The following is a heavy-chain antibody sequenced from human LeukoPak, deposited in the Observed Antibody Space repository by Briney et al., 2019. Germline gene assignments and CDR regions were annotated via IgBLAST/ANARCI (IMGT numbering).Heavy chain of an antibody. CDR2: ISSSSSTI. V-gene: IGHV3-48*01. CDR1: GFTFSSYS. J-gene: IGHJ4*02. CDR3: ARSRLSPYQDYYDRSGYYGPTTDY. Sequence: GGSLRLYCAASGFTFSSYSMNWVRQAPGKGLEWVSYISSSSSTIYYADSVKGRFTISRDNAKNSLYLQMNSLRAEDTAVYYCARSRLSPYQDYYDRSGYYGPTTDYWGQGTLVTVSS. D-gene: IGHD3-22*01.